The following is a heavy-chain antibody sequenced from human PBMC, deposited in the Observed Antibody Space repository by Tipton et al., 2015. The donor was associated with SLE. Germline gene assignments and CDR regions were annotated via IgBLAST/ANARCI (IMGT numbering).Heavy chain of an antibody. D-gene: IGHD3-9*01. CDR2: ISYTGST. J-gene: IGHJ4*02. Sequence: TLSLTCTVSGGSISGYYWSWIRQSPGKGLEWIGYISYTGSTTFNPSLKSRVTISLDTSKNNFSLKLNSVTAADTAVYYCARHGDILTGYFHFDYWGQGTLVTVSS. V-gene: IGHV4-59*08. CDR3: ARHGDILTGYFHFDY. CDR1: GGSISGYY.